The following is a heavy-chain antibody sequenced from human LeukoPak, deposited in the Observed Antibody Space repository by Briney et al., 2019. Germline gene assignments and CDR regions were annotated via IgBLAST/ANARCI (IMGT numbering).Heavy chain of an antibody. CDR3: ARTDPGYCSGGSCLDY. CDR2: IYYSGST. J-gene: IGHJ4*02. Sequence: SETLSLTCTVSGGSISSYYWSWIRQHPGKGLEWIGYIYYSGSTYYNPSLKSRVTISVDTSKNQFSLKLSSVTAADTAVYYCARTDPGYCSGGSCLDYWGQGTLVTVSS. V-gene: IGHV4-59*06. CDR1: GGSISSYY. D-gene: IGHD2-15*01.